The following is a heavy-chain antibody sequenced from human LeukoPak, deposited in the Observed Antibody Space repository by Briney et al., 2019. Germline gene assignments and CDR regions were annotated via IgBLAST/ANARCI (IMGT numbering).Heavy chain of an antibody. CDR1: GGSISSGGYY. CDR2: IYYSGST. Sequence: PSETLSLTCTVSGGSISSGGYYWSWIRQHPGKGLEWIGYIYYSGSTYYNPSLKSRVTISVDTSKNQFSLKLSSVTAADTAVYYCARDLGQTVYGAFDLWGRGTLVTVSS. CDR3: ARDLGQTVYGAFDL. D-gene: IGHD3-10*01. V-gene: IGHV4-31*03. J-gene: IGHJ2*01.